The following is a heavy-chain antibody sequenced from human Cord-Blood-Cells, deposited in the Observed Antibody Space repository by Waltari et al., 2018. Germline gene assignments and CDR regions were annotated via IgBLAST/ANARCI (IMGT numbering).Heavy chain of an antibody. Sequence: QVQLQQWGAGLLKPSETLSLTCAVYGGSFRGYYWSWVRQPPGKGLEWIGAINHSGSTNYNPSLKSRVTISVDTSKNQFSLKLSSVTAADTAVYYCARRRYFDLWGHGTLVTVSS. CDR1: GGSFRGYY. CDR2: INHSGST. CDR3: ARRRYFDL. V-gene: IGHV4-34*01. J-gene: IGHJ2*01.